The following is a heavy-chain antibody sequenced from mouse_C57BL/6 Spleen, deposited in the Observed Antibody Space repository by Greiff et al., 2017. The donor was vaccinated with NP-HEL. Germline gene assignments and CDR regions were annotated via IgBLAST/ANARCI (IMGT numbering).Heavy chain of an antibody. D-gene: IGHD1-3*01. CDR1: GYTFTSYW. CDR2: IDPNSGGT. J-gene: IGHJ4*01. Sequence: QVQLKQPGAELVKPGASVKLSCKASGYTFTSYWMHWVKQRPGRGLEWIGRIDPNSGGTKYNEKFKSKATLTVDKPSSTAYMQLSSLTSEDSAVYDCARSGKGGYYYAMDYWGQGTSVTVSS. CDR3: ARSGKGGYYYAMDY. V-gene: IGHV1-72*01.